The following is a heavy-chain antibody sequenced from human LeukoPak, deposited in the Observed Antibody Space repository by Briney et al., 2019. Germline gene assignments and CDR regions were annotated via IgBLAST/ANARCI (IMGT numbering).Heavy chain of an antibody. Sequence: SETLSLTCTVSGGSISSSRYYCSWIRQPPGRGLECIGYIYYSGSTNYNPSLKSRVTISVDTSKNQLSLKLTTVNAADTAVYYCARQQYASGNSYFLDYWGQGTLVTVSS. CDR1: GGSISSSRYY. V-gene: IGHV4-61*05. D-gene: IGHD3-10*01. CDR3: ARQQYASGNSYFLDY. J-gene: IGHJ4*02. CDR2: IYYSGST.